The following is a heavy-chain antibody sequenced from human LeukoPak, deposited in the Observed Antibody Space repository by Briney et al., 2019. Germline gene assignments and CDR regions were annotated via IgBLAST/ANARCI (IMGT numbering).Heavy chain of an antibody. V-gene: IGHV3-30-3*01. J-gene: IGHJ4*02. D-gene: IGHD3-22*01. CDR2: ISYDGSNK. Sequence: PGGSLRLSCAASGFTFSSYAMSWIRQAPGKGLEWVAVISYDGSNKYYADSVKGRFTISRDNSKNTLYLQMNSLRAEDTAVYYCAREYYYDSSGYSNNWGQGTLVTVSS. CDR3: AREYYYDSSGYSNN. CDR1: GFTFSSYA.